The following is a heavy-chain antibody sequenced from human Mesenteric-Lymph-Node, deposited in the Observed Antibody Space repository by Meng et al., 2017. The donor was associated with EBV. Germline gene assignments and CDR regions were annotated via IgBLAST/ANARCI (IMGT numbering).Heavy chain of an antibody. CDR1: GCSIARGGYS. V-gene: IGHV4-30-4*01. J-gene: IGHJ4*02. D-gene: IGHD5-12*01. Sequence: GPEPLNPLTTLPPSAAVSGCSIARGGYSCDLLRQPPVKRLEWLRYIYYDGSTFYNPSLKSRITISLDTSKNQFSLKLSSVTAADTAVYYCARAPTGGYDFFFDYWGQGNLVTVSS. CDR3: ARAPTGGYDFFFDY. CDR2: IYYDGST.